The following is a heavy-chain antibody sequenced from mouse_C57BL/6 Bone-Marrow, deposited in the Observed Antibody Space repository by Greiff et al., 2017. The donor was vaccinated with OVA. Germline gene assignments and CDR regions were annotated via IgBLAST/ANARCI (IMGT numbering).Heavy chain of an antibody. D-gene: IGHD1-1*01. CDR3: ASSLYYGSRGDY. V-gene: IGHV1-55*01. Sequence: VQLQQSGAELVKPGASVKMSCKASGYTFTSYWITWVKQRPGQGLEWIGDIYPGSGSTNYNEKFKSKATLTVDTSSSTAYMQRSSLTSEDSAVYYCASSLYYGSRGDYWGQGTTLTVSS. J-gene: IGHJ2*01. CDR1: GYTFTSYW. CDR2: IYPGSGST.